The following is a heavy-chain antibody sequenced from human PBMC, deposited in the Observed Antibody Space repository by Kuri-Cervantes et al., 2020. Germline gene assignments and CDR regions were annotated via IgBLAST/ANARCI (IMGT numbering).Heavy chain of an antibody. D-gene: IGHD5-12*01. CDR3: ARHGGQILWLEGLDY. J-gene: IGHJ4*02. V-gene: IGHV5-51*01. Sequence: GESLKISCKGSGYTFTTYPIGWVRQLPGKGLEWMGIIHPIDSDTTYSPSFQGQVTISADKSISTAYLQWSSLKASDSAIYYCARHGGQILWLEGLDYWGQGTLVTVSS. CDR2: IHPIDSDT. CDR1: GYTFTTYP.